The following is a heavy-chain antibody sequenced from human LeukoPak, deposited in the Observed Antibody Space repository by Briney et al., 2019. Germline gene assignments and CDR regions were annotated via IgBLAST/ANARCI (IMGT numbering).Heavy chain of an antibody. J-gene: IGHJ4*02. CDR2: IHPDGSQK. CDR1: GFTFSTYW. V-gene: IGHV3-7*01. CDR3: ATDRSYSSFDY. Sequence: GGSLRLSCEGSGFTFSTYWMDWVRQSPGKRLEWVASIHPDGSQKDYGESVKGRFSISRDNAKKSLYLQMNSLRAEDTATYYCATDRSYSSFDYWGQGTLVTVSS. D-gene: IGHD3-22*01.